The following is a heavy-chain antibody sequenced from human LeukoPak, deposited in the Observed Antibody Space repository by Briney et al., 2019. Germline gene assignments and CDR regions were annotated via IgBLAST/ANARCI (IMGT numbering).Heavy chain of an antibody. D-gene: IGHD4-17*01. V-gene: IGHV3-11*01. CDR2: ISSSGSMI. CDR3: ASSQTTVTTRFGPFDY. J-gene: IGHJ4*02. CDR1: GFTFSDYY. Sequence: GGSLRLSCAASGFTFSDYYMSWIRQAPGKGLEWLSYISSSGSMIYYADSVKGRFTLSRDNAKTSLYLQMNSLRAEDTAVYYCASSQTTVTTRFGPFDYWGQGTLVTVSS.